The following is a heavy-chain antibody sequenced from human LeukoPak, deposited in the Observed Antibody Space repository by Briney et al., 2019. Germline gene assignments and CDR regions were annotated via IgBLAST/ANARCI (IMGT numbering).Heavy chain of an antibody. D-gene: IGHD6-19*01. CDR3: ARDSRGIAVAEAFDY. CDR1: GGSISSYY. V-gene: IGHV4-59*12. J-gene: IGHJ4*02. CDR2: IYYSGST. Sequence: PSETLSLTCTVSGGSISSYYWSWIRQPPGKGLEWIGYIYYSGSTNYNPSLKSRVTISVDTSKNQFSLKLSSVTAADTAVYYCARDSRGIAVAEAFDYWGQGTLVTVSS.